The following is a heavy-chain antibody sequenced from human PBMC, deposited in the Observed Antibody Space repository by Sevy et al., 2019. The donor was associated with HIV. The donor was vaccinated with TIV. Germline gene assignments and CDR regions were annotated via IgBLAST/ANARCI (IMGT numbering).Heavy chain of an antibody. Sequence: GGSLRLSCAASGFTTGFTFSDYWMAWVRQAPGKGLEWVGFIRSQTFGGTTEYAASVKDRFAISRDDSRSIAYLQMDSLTTEDTAIYFCTRVRGTISPYYYFGMDVWGQGTTVTVSS. CDR2: IRSQTFGGTT. J-gene: IGHJ6*02. CDR3: TRVRGTISPYYYFGMDV. V-gene: IGHV3-49*04. D-gene: IGHD3-16*01. CDR1: GFTTGFTFSDYW.